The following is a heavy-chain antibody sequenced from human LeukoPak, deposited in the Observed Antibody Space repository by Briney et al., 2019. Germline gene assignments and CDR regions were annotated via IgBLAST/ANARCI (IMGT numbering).Heavy chain of an antibody. J-gene: IGHJ4*02. CDR1: GITFSIYT. CDR2: ISGSGGIT. Sequence: GGCLRLSCAASGITFSIYTMSWVRPAPGKRLEWVAAISGSGGITKYADSVKGQSNISRDNSRITLYLQMNRLRAEDTAVYFSAKAALVAAKTKYYFDCWGQRTLVTVSS. D-gene: IGHD2-2*01. CDR3: AKAALVAAKTKYYFDC. V-gene: IGHV3-23*01.